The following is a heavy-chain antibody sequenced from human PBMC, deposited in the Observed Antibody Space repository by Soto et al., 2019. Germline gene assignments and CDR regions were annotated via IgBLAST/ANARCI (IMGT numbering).Heavy chain of an antibody. CDR3: ARATLYGSPSDYYYYGMDV. CDR1: GGSISSYY. V-gene: IGHV4-59*01. D-gene: IGHD2-15*01. Sequence: PSETLSLTCTVSGGSISSYYWSWIRQPPGKGLEWIGYIYYSGSTNYNPSLKSRVTISVDTSKNQFSLKLSSVTAADTAVYYCARATLYGSPSDYYYYGMDVWGQGTTVTVSS. CDR2: IYYSGST. J-gene: IGHJ6*02.